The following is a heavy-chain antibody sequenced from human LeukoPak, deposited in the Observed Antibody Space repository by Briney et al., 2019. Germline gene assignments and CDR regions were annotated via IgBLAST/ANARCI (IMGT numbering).Heavy chain of an antibody. CDR3: ARTLWGSYRPLDY. CDR1: GGSFCGYY. CDR2: INHSGST. D-gene: IGHD3-16*02. Sequence: PSETLSLTCAVYGGSFCGYYWSWIRQPPGKGLEWIGEINHSGSTNYNPSLKSRVTISVDTSKNQFSLKLSSVTAADTAVYYCARTLWGSYRPLDYWGQGTLVTVS. V-gene: IGHV4-34*01. J-gene: IGHJ4*02.